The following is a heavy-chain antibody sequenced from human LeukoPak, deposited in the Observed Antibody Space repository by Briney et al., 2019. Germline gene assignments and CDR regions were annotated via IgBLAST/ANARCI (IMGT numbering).Heavy chain of an antibody. CDR2: IYYRGST. J-gene: IGHJ5*02. Sequence: TLSLTCTVSGGSISSGGYYWSWIRQHPGKGLEWIEYIYYRGSTYYNPSLKSRVTISVDTSKNQFPLKLSSVTAADTAVYYCARGTRYCSGGSCLNWFDPWGQGTLVTVSS. CDR1: GGSISSGGYY. D-gene: IGHD2-15*01. CDR3: ARGTRYCSGGSCLNWFDP. V-gene: IGHV4-31*03.